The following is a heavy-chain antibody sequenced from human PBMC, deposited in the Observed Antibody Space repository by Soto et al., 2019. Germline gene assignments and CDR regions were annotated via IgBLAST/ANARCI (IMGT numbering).Heavy chain of an antibody. J-gene: IGHJ4*02. CDR3: AKGHSSGWYFFDN. CDR1: GFTFSNYG. D-gene: IGHD6-19*01. CDR2: ILYDGSNK. V-gene: IGHV3-30*18. Sequence: QVQLVESGGGVVQPGRSLRLSCAASGFTFSNYGMHWVRQAPGKGLEWVAVILYDGSNKYYAESVKGRFTISRDNSKNTLYLQMNSLTAEDTAGYYCAKGHSSGWYFFDNWGQGTLVTVSS.